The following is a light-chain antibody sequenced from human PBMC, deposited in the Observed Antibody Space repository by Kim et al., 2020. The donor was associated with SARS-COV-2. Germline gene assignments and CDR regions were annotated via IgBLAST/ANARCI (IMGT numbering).Light chain of an antibody. CDR1: SGSIASNY. Sequence: NFMLTQPHSVSESPGKTVTISCTRSSGSIASNYVQWYKQRPGSSPTTVIYEDNQRPSGVPDRFSGSIDSSSNSASLTISGLKNEDEADYYCQSYDSSNQVFGGGTKLTVL. CDR2: EDN. V-gene: IGLV6-57*01. CDR3: QSYDSSNQV. J-gene: IGLJ3*02.